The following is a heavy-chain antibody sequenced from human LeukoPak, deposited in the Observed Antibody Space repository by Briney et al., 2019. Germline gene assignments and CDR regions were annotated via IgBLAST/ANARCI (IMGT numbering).Heavy chain of an antibody. Sequence: ASVKVSCKASGYTFTSHDINWVRQATGQGLEWMGWMNPNSGNTGYAQKFQGRVTITRNTSISTAYMELSSLRSEDTAVYYCARVTYCTNGVCYGRAFDYWGQGTLVTVSS. CDR1: GYTFTSHD. V-gene: IGHV1-8*03. J-gene: IGHJ4*02. CDR3: ARVTYCTNGVCYGRAFDY. D-gene: IGHD2-8*01. CDR2: MNPNSGNT.